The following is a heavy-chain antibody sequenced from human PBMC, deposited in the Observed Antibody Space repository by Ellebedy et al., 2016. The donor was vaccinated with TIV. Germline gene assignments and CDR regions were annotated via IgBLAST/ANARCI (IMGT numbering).Heavy chain of an antibody. CDR3: ARDTVQVPSGDAFDI. CDR1: GIIFSSYW. J-gene: IGHJ3*02. V-gene: IGHV3-74*01. D-gene: IGHD2-2*01. Sequence: PGGSLRLSCAASGIIFSSYWMHWVRQAPGKGLVWVSRINSDGSSTTYADSVKGRFTISRDNARNSLFLQMNSRRVDDTAVYYCARDTVQVPSGDAFDIWGQGTTVTVSS. CDR2: INSDGSST.